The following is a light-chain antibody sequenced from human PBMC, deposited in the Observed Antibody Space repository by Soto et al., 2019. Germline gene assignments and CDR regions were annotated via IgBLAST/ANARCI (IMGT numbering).Light chain of an antibody. CDR3: QQYISSPFT. J-gene: IGKJ2*01. CDR1: QTVSSSY. CDR2: GAS. V-gene: IGKV3-20*01. Sequence: EIVLTQSPGTLSLSPGERATLSCRASQTVSSSYLGWYQQKPGQSPRLLIYGASNTATGIPDRFSGSGSGTDFTLTISRLEPEDFAVYYCQQYISSPFTFGQGTILEI.